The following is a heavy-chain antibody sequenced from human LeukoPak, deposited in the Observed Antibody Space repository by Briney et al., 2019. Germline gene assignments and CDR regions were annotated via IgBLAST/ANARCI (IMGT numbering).Heavy chain of an antibody. CDR1: GGSISSSSYY. CDR3: ARDSYFDSSAWDY. J-gene: IGHJ4*02. CDR2: IYYSGST. D-gene: IGHD3-22*01. Sequence: PSETLSLTCTVSGGSISSSSYYWGWIRQPPGKGLEWIGSIYYSGSTYYNPSLKSRVTISLDTSKNQFSLKLSSVTAADTAVYYCARDSYFDSSAWDYWGQGTLVTVSS. V-gene: IGHV4-39*07.